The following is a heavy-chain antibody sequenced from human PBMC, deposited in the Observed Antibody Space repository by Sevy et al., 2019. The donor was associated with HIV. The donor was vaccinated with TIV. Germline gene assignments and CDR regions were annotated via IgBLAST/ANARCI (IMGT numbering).Heavy chain of an antibody. CDR2: MSGRGDSR. CDR3: AKDVPDQSWYDDFWSGSPCFDY. D-gene: IGHD3-3*01. Sequence: EGSLRLSCVGSGFRFGSQAMSWVRQAPGKGLEWVSGMSGRGDSRGYAHSVKGRFTISRENSKNTVYLQMNSLTAEDTALYYCAKDVPDQSWYDDFWSGSPCFDYWGRGILVTVSS. V-gene: IGHV3-23*01. J-gene: IGHJ4*01. CDR1: GFRFGSQA.